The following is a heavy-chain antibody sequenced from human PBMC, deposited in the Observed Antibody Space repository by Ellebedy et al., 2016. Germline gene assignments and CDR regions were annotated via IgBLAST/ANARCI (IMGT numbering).Heavy chain of an antibody. D-gene: IGHD2-2*01. V-gene: IGHV3-49*03. CDR2: IRSKAYGGTA. CDR3: SRVYCSSTNCLLHDAFDI. CDR1: GFTFGDFA. Sequence: GESLKISXTASGFTFGDFAINWFRQAPGKGLEWVGFIRSKAYGGTADYAASVTGRFTISRDDAKTIAYLQMNSLKTDDTGSYYCSRVYCSSTNCLLHDAFDIWGQGTMVTVSS. J-gene: IGHJ3*02.